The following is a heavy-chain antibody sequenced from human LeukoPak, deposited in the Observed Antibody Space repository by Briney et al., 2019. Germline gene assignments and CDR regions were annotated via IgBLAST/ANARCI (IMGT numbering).Heavy chain of an antibody. CDR3: ARDPATPYYYDP. CDR1: GYTFTRYY. Sequence: ASVKVSCNASGYTFTRYYIHLVRQAPGQGLGWMGLINPNNGGRNYSQKFQGRVTMTRDTSISTAYMELSRLTSDDTAIYYCARDPATPYYYDPWGQGTLVTVSS. CDR2: INPNNGGR. V-gene: IGHV1-2*02. D-gene: IGHD3-22*01. J-gene: IGHJ4*02.